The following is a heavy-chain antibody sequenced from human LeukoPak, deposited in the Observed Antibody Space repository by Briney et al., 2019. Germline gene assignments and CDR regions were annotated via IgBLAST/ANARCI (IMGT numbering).Heavy chain of an antibody. CDR2: IYSSGST. CDR1: GGSISSYY. V-gene: IGHV4-59*01. D-gene: IGHD2-21*02. CDR3: ARFAYCGGHCCYYFDY. Sequence: PSETLSLTCTVSGGSISSYYWSWIRRPPGKGLEWIGYIYSSGSTNYNPSLKSRITISVDTSKNQFSLKLSSVTAADTAVYYCARFAYCGGHCCYYFDYWGQGSLVTVSS. J-gene: IGHJ4*02.